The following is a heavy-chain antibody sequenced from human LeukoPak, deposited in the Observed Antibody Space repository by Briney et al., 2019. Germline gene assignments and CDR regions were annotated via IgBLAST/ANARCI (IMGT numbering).Heavy chain of an antibody. CDR1: GFTFTNYA. D-gene: IGHD2-21*02. CDR2: ISYDGTNK. J-gene: IGHJ4*02. V-gene: IGHV3-30-3*01. Sequence: GGSLRLSCEASGFTFTNYALHWVRQAPSKGLEWVAVISYDGTNKYYADSVKGRFTISRDNSKNTLSLQMNSLRAEDTALYYCARGFVLGAAKNYFDYWGQGALVTVSS. CDR3: ARGFVLGAAKNYFDY.